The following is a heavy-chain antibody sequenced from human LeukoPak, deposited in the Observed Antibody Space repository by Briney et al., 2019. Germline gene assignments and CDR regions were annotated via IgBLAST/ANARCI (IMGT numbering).Heavy chain of an antibody. CDR1: GYTLTSYG. CDR2: ISASNGHT. Sequence: ASVKVSCKASGYTLTSYGISWVRQAPGQGLEWMGWISASNGHTNYAQKLQGRVTMTTDTSTSTAYMELRSLRSDDTAVYYCAREALTIFGVVIITGTFDYWGPGTLVTVSS. V-gene: IGHV1-18*01. D-gene: IGHD3-3*01. CDR3: AREALTIFGVVIITGTFDY. J-gene: IGHJ4*02.